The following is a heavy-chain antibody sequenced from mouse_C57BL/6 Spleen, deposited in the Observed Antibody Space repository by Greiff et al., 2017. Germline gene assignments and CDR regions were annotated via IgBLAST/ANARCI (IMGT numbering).Heavy chain of an antibody. J-gene: IGHJ1*03. CDR2: IYPRSGNT. V-gene: IGHV1-81*01. Sequence: QVQLQQSGAELARPGASVKLSCKASGYTFTSYGISWVKQRTGQGLEWIGEIYPRSGNTYYNEKFKGKATLTADKSSSTAYMELRSLTSEDSAVYFCARGYYGSGKTLYFDVWGTGTTVTVSS. D-gene: IGHD1-1*01. CDR3: ARGYYGSGKTLYFDV. CDR1: GYTFTSYG.